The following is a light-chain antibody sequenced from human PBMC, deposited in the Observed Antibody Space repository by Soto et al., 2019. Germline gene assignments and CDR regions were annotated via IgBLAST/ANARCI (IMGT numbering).Light chain of an antibody. V-gene: IGKV3-11*01. CDR3: QQHLGRHT. CDR2: DAS. Sequence: EIVLTQSPATLSLSPGERATLSCRASQSVGTFFAWYQQKPGQAPRLLIYDASVRATGIPARFSGSGSGTDFTLTISSLEPEDSAVYYCQQHLGRHTFGQGTKV. J-gene: IGKJ1*01. CDR1: QSVGTF.